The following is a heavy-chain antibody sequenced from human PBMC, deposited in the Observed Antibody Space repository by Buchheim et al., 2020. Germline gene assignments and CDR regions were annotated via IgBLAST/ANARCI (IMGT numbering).Heavy chain of an antibody. J-gene: IGHJ4*02. Sequence: EVHLGESGGGLVQPGGSLRLSCAASGFTSSSYSMNWFRQAPGKGLEGVSYIRSSSSTIYYADSVKGRFTIPRANAKNSLYLQMNSLRAEDTAVYYCARSKGGKWELSGAFDYWGQGTL. D-gene: IGHD1-26*01. CDR3: ARSKGGKWELSGAFDY. CDR1: GFTSSSYS. CDR2: IRSSSSTI. V-gene: IGHV3-48*01.